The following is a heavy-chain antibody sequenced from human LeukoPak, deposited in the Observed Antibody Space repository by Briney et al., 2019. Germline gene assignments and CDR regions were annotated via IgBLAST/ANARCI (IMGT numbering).Heavy chain of an antibody. J-gene: IGHJ4*02. Sequence: ASVKVSCKASGYSFTDKYMHWVRQAPGQGLEWMGWINPNSGGTNYAQKFQGRVTMTRDMSTSTVYMELSSLRSEDTAVYYCARESYFGYCTNGVCSNFDYWGQGTLVTVSS. CDR3: ARESYFGYCTNGVCSNFDY. D-gene: IGHD2-8*01. CDR1: GYSFTDKY. V-gene: IGHV1-2*02. CDR2: INPNSGGT.